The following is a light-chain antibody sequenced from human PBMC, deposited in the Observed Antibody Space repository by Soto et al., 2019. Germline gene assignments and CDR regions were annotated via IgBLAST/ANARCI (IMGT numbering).Light chain of an antibody. CDR3: CSYAGSYTFYV. CDR2: DVT. Sequence: QSALTQPRSVSGSPGQSVTISCSGTSSDVGGYNYVSWYQQYPGAAPKLMIYDVTMRPSGVPYRFSGPKSGNTASLTISGLQAEDEADYYCCSYAGSYTFYVFGGGTKVTVL. J-gene: IGLJ1*01. CDR1: SSDVGGYNY. V-gene: IGLV2-11*01.